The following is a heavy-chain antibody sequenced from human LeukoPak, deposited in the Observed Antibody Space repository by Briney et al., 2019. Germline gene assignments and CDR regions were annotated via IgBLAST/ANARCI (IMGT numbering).Heavy chain of an antibody. CDR2: ISSSSSYI. J-gene: IGHJ3*02. CDR1: GFTFSSYS. CDR3: AKDPLRYSYGSDAFDI. Sequence: GGSLRLSCTVSGFTFSSYSMNWVRQAPGKGLEWVSSISSSSSYIYYADSVKGRFTISRDNAKNSLYLQMNSLRAEDTAVYYCAKDPLRYSYGSDAFDIWGQGTMVTVSS. V-gene: IGHV3-21*01. D-gene: IGHD5-18*01.